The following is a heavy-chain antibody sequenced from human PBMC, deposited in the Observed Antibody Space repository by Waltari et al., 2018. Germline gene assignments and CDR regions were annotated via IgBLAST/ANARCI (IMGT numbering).Heavy chain of an antibody. CDR1: GYSISSGYY. V-gene: IGHV4-38-2*01. Sequence: QVQLQESGPGLVKPSETLSLTCAVSGYSISSGYYWGWIRQPPGKGLEWIGSIYHSGSTYYNPSLKSRVTISVDTSKNQFSLKLSAVTAADTAVYYCATGGYYYDSSGCFDDWGQGTLVTVSS. CDR2: IYHSGST. D-gene: IGHD3-22*01. CDR3: ATGGYYYDSSGCFDD. J-gene: IGHJ4*02.